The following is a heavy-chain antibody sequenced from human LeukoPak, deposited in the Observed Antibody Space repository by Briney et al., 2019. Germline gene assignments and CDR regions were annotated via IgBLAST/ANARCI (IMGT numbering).Heavy chain of an antibody. V-gene: IGHV3-7*01. CDR2: INQDASEK. CDR3: ARDPEEWLVPIDS. Sequence: GGSLRLSCAASGFTFSSYWMSWVRQAPGKGLEWEANINQDASEKHYVDSVKGRFTISRDNAKNSLYLQMNRLRAEDTAVYYCARDPEEWLVPIDSWGQGTLLSVSS. J-gene: IGHJ4*02. CDR1: GFTFSSYW. D-gene: IGHD6-19*01.